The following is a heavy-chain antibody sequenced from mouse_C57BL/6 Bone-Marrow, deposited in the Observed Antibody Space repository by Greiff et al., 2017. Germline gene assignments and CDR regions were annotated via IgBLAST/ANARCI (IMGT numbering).Heavy chain of an antibody. V-gene: IGHV1-54*01. J-gene: IGHJ3*01. Sequence: QVQLQQSGAELVRPGTSVKVSCKASGYAFTNYLIEWVKQRPGQGLEWIGVINPGSGGTNYNEKFKGKATLTADKSSSTAYMQLSSLTSEDSAVYFCATYYSNYLFAYWGQGTLVTVSA. CDR2: INPGSGGT. CDR1: GYAFTNYL. D-gene: IGHD2-5*01. CDR3: ATYYSNYLFAY.